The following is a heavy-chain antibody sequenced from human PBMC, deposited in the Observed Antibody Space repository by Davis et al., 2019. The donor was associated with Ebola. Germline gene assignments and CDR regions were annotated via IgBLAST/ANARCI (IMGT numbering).Heavy chain of an antibody. CDR1: GFIFSNYA. CDR2: GAHSERER. CDR3: ARAGFDEVLDY. D-gene: IGHD3-3*01. J-gene: IGHJ4*02. V-gene: IGHV3-30*04. Sequence: PGGSLRLSCAASGFIFSNYAMHWVRQAPGKGREGGGVGAHSERERFYADSVKGRFTISRDNSENTLYLQRNSLTADDTSVYYCARAGFDEVLDYWGQGTPVTVSS.